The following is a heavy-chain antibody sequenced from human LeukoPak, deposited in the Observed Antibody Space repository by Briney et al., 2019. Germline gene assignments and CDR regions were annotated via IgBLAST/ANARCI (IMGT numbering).Heavy chain of an antibody. CDR3: ANANWNDDRFDY. V-gene: IGHV3-9*01. Sequence: GGSLRLACAAAGFTFDDYAMHWVRQAAGKGLEWVSGMSWNSGSIVYADYVKGRFTIYRDNAKTSLYLQMKSLSAEEPALYYCANANWNDDRFDYWGQGTLVTVSS. J-gene: IGHJ4*02. D-gene: IGHD1-1*01. CDR2: MSWNSGSI. CDR1: GFTFDDYA.